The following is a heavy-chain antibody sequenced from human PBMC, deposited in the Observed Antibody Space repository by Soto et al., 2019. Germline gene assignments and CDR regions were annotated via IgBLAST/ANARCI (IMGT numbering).Heavy chain of an antibody. V-gene: IGHV1-69*01. Sequence: QVQLVQSGAEVKKPGSSVKVSCKASGGTFSSYAISWVRQAPGQGLEWMGGIIPIFGTANYAQKFQGRVTITADESTSTAYMELSSLRSEDTAGYYCARHPYDYVWGSYRYRGGGDYWGQGTLVTVSS. D-gene: IGHD3-16*02. CDR2: IIPIFGTA. J-gene: IGHJ4*02. CDR3: ARHPYDYVWGSYRYRGGGDY. CDR1: GGTFSSYA.